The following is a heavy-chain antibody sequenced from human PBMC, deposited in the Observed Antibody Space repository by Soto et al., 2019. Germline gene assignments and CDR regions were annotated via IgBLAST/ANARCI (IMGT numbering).Heavy chain of an antibody. V-gene: IGHV4-4*02. CDR1: GGSISSSNW. D-gene: IGHD5-18*01. J-gene: IGHJ4*02. CDR3: ARVRKYSYGPYYFDY. CDR2: IYHSGST. Sequence: PSATLSLTCAVSGGSISSSNWWSWVRQPPGKGLEWIGEIYHSGSTNYNPSLKSRVTISVDKSKNQFSLKLSSVTAADTAVYYCARVRKYSYGPYYFDYWGQGPWSPSPQ.